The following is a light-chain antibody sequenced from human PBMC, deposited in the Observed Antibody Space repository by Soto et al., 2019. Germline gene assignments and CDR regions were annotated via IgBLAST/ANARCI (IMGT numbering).Light chain of an antibody. V-gene: IGKV3-11*01. J-gene: IGKJ4*01. CDR1: QSINRN. CDR2: DAS. CDR3: QQRSNWPPVT. Sequence: EIVLTQSPVTLSLSPGERATLSCRASQSINRNLAWYRQKPGQAPRLLIYDASNRATGIPARFSGSGSGTDFTLTISSLEPEDFGVYYCQQRSNWPPVTFGGGTKVDI.